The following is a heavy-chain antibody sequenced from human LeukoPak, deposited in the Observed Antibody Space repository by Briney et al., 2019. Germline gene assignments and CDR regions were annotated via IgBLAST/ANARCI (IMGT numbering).Heavy chain of an antibody. CDR2: ISYDGSNK. V-gene: IGHV3-30*18. CDR1: GFTFSSYG. Sequence: GGCLRLSCAASGFTFSSYGMHWVRPAPGKGLGWVAVISYDGSNKYYADSVKGRFTISRDNSKNTLYLQMNSLRAEDTAVYYCAKAGYYDSSGYYYYFDYWGQGTLVTVSS. CDR3: AKAGYYDSSGYYYYFDY. D-gene: IGHD3-22*01. J-gene: IGHJ4*02.